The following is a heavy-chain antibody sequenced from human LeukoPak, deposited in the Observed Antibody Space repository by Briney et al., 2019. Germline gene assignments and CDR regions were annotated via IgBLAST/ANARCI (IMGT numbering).Heavy chain of an antibody. V-gene: IGHV4-59*01. D-gene: IGHD3-10*01. CDR1: GGSISSYY. J-gene: IGHJ6*03. Sequence: PSETLSLTCTVSGGSISSYYWSWIRQPPGKGLEWIGYIYYSGYTNYNPSLKSRVTISVDTSKNQFSLKLSSVTAADTTVYYCARTTMVRGTYYMDVWGKGTTVTISS. CDR3: ARTTMVRGTYYMDV. CDR2: IYYSGYT.